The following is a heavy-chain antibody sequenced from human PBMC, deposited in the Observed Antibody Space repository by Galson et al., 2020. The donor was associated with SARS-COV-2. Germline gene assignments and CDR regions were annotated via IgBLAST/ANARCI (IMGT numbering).Heavy chain of an antibody. CDR2: ISTYNGDT. Sequence: ASVKVSCKASGYSISTYAISWVRQAPGQGLEWMGWISTYNGDTNYAQKFQGRVTMTTDISTNTAYMELRSLRSDDTAMYYCARDGQIGYGYRAVGYWGQGTLVTVSS. CDR1: GYSISTYA. D-gene: IGHD5-12*01. CDR3: ARDGQIGYGYRAVGY. V-gene: IGHV1-18*01. J-gene: IGHJ4*02.